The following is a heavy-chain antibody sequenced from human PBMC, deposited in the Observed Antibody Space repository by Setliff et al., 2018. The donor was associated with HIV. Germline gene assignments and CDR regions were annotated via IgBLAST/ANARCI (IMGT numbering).Heavy chain of an antibody. Sequence: GASVKVSCKASGYIFSGYFIHWVRQAPGQGLEWMGWINPHNGDTNYVQKFQGWVIMTSDTSTSTVYMQLTRLRGDDTAMYYCAKDRHGDYFHYYGMDVWGQGTTVTVSS. CDR2: INPHNGDT. D-gene: IGHD4-17*01. V-gene: IGHV1-2*04. J-gene: IGHJ6*02. CDR3: AKDRHGDYFHYYGMDV. CDR1: GYIFSGYF.